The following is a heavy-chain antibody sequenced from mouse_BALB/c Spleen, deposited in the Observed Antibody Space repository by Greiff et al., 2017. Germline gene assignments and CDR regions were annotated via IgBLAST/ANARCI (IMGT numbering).Heavy chain of an antibody. CDR1: GYSITSDYA. CDR2: ISYSGST. J-gene: IGHJ4*01. V-gene: IGHV3-2*02. D-gene: IGHD2-3*01. CDR3: ARRRLLPAYYYAMDY. Sequence: EVKLMESGPGLVKPSQSLSLTCTVTGYSITSDYAWNWIRQFPGNKLEWMGYISYSGSTSYNPSLKSRISITRDTSKNQFFLQLNSVTTEDTATYYCARRRLLPAYYYAMDYWGQGTSVTVSS.